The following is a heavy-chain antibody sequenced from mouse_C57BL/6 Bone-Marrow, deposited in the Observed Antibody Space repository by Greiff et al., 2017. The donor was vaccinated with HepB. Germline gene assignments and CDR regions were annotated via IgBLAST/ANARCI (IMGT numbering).Heavy chain of an antibody. CDR2: ISSGGSYT. Sequence: VQLKESGGDLVKPGGSLKLSCAASGFTFSSYGMSWVRQTPDKRLEWVATISSGGSYTYYPDSVKGRFTISRDNAKNTLYLQMSSLKSEDTAMYYCARHGGGVDGSFDYWGQGTTLTVSS. V-gene: IGHV5-6*01. J-gene: IGHJ2*01. D-gene: IGHD2-3*01. CDR1: GFTFSSYG. CDR3: ARHGGGVDGSFDY.